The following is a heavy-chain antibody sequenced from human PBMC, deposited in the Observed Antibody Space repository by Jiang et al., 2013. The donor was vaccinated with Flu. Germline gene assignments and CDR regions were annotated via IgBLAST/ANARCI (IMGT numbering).Heavy chain of an antibody. CDR3: TSELWTPHDDSWSGYSDY. J-gene: IGHJ4*02. V-gene: IGHV3-7*01. Sequence: RLSCAASGFTLSNYWMSWVRQAPGKGLEWVADIKQDESAKYYADSVKGRFTISRDNGKNALYLLMNSLRVEDTAMYYCTSELWTPHDDSWSGYSDYWGQGTLVTVSS. CDR2: IKQDESAK. D-gene: IGHD3-3*01. CDR1: GFTLSNYW.